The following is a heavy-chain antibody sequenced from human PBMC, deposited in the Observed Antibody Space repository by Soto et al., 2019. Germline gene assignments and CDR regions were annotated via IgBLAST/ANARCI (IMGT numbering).Heavy chain of an antibody. CDR1: GGSITSSY. Sequence: SETLSLTCTVSGGSITSSYWSWIRRPPGKGLEWIAYIYDTGISGYTPSTSYNPSLKSRVTMSVDTSKSQFSLKLTSVTAADTAVYYCARGEDAFFYYGLGVWGQGVTVTVSS. V-gene: IGHV4-59*01. J-gene: IGHJ6*02. CDR2: IYDTGISGYTPST. CDR3: ARGEDAFFYYGLGV.